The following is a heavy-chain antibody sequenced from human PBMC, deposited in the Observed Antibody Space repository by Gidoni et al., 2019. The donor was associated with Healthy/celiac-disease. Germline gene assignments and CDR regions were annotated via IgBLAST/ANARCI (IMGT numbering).Heavy chain of an antibody. CDR3: AKDHNDILTGYPDYYYYYYMDV. CDR1: GFTFSSYG. CDR2: ISYDGSNK. J-gene: IGHJ6*03. V-gene: IGHV3-30*18. Sequence: QVQLVESGGGVVKPGRSLRLSCAASGFTFSSYGMHWVRQAPGKGLEWVAVISYDGSNKYYADSVKGRFTISRDNSKNTLYLQMNSLRAEDTAVYYCAKDHNDILTGYPDYYYYYYMDVWGKGTTVTVSS. D-gene: IGHD3-9*01.